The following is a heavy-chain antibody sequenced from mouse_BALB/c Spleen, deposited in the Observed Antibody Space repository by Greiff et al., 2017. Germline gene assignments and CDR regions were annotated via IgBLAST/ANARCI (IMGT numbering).Heavy chain of an antibody. CDR1: GFSLTGYG. Sequence: VQLQQSGPGLVAPSQSLSITCTVSGFSLTGYGVNWVRQPPGKGLEWLGMIWGDGSTDYNSALKSRLSISKDNSKSQVFLKMNSLQTDDTARYYCARDSEIFYYAMDDWGQGTSVTVSS. CDR2: IWGDGST. CDR3: ARDSEIFYYAMDD. V-gene: IGHV2-6-7*01. J-gene: IGHJ4*01.